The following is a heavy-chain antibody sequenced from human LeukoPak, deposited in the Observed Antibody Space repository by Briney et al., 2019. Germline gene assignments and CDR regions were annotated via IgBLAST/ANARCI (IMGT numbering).Heavy chain of an antibody. J-gene: IGHJ4*02. V-gene: IGHV3-11*01. CDR2: ISSSGSTI. Sequence: GGSLRLSCAASGFTFSDYYMSWIRQAPGKGLEWVSYISSSGSTIYYADSVKGRFTISRDNAKNSLYLQMNSLRAEDTAVYYCATPSPLLRFLEWSIFDYWGQGTLVTVSS. D-gene: IGHD3-3*01. CDR1: GFTFSDYY. CDR3: ATPSPLLRFLEWSIFDY.